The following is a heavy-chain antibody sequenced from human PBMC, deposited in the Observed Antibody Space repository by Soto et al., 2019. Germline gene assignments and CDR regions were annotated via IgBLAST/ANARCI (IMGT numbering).Heavy chain of an antibody. CDR1: GGSFSGYY. J-gene: IGHJ6*02. V-gene: IGHV4-34*01. CDR2: INHSGST. CDR3: ARGSSHPRYDFWSGLKRSYGMDV. D-gene: IGHD3-3*01. Sequence: PSETLSLTCAVYGGSFSGYYWSWIRQPPGKGLEWIGEINHSGSTNYNPSLKSRVTISVDTSKNQFSLKLSSVTAADTAVYYCARGSSHPRYDFWSGLKRSYGMDVWGQGTTVTVSS.